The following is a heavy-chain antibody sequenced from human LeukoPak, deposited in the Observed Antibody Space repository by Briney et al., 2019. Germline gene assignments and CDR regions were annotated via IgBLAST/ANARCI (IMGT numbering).Heavy chain of an antibody. Sequence: SETLPLTCTVSGGSITSSNYYWGWIRQPPGKGPEWIGSFYYSGSTNYNPSLKSRVTISVDTSKNQFSLKLSSVTAADTAVYYCVYYYGSGSVEYWGQGTLVTVSS. CDR1: GGSITSSNYY. V-gene: IGHV4-39*01. J-gene: IGHJ4*02. CDR3: VYYYGSGSVEY. CDR2: FYYSGST. D-gene: IGHD3-10*01.